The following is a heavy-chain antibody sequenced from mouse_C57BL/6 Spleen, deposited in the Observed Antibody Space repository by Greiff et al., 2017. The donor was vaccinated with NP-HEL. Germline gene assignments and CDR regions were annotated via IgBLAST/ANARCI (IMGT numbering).Heavy chain of an antibody. Sequence: DVKLVESGPELVKPGASVKIPCKASGYTFTDYNMDWVKQSHGKSLEWIGDINPNNGGTIYNQKFKGKATLTVDKSSSTAYMELRSLTSEDTAVYYCARNYYGSSSWFAYWGQGTLVTVSA. CDR3: ARNYYGSSSWFAY. D-gene: IGHD1-1*01. V-gene: IGHV1-18*01. J-gene: IGHJ3*01. CDR1: GYTFTDYN. CDR2: INPNNGGT.